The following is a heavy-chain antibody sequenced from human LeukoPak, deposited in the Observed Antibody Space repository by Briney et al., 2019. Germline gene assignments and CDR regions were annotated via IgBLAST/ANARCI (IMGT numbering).Heavy chain of an antibody. CDR3: AASYYYYSSGPRPYYFDF. CDR1: GGSISTYY. CDR2: IYYSGST. Sequence: SETLSLTCTVSGGSISTYYWSWIRQPPGKGLEWIGYIYYSGSTNYNPSLKSRVTISVDTSKNQFSLKLSSVTAADTAVYYCAASYYYYSSGPRPYYFDFWGQGTLVTVSS. V-gene: IGHV4-59*08. D-gene: IGHD3-22*01. J-gene: IGHJ4*02.